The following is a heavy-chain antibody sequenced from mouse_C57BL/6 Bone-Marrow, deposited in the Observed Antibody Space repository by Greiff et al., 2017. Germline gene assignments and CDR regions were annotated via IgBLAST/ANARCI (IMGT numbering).Heavy chain of an antibody. CDR3: ARRDYSNPAWFAY. CDR1: GYTFTSYW. CDR2: INPSSGYT. D-gene: IGHD2-5*01. V-gene: IGHV1-7*01. Sequence: VQLQQSGAELAKPGASVKLSCKASGYTFTSYWMHWVKQRPGQGLEWIGYINPSSGYTKYNQKFKDKATLTADKSSSTAYMQLSSLTYEDSAVYYCARRDYSNPAWFAYWGQGTLGTVSA. J-gene: IGHJ3*01.